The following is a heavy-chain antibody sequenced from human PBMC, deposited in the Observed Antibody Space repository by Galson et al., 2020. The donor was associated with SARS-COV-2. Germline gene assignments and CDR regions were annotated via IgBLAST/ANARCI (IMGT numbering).Heavy chain of an antibody. Sequence: SLTCAVSGGSISSGSYSWSWIRQPPGKGLEWIGYIYHSGSTYYNPSLKSRVTISVDRSKNQFSLRLSSVTAADTAVYYCARGGDYYGSGSYLHVWGKGTTVTISS. CDR1: GGSISSGSYS. CDR3: ARGGDYYGSGSYLHV. D-gene: IGHD3-10*01. V-gene: IGHV4-30-2*01. CDR2: IYHSGST. J-gene: IGHJ6*04.